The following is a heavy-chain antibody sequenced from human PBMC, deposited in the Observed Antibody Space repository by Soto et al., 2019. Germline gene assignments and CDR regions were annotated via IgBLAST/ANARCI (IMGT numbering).Heavy chain of an antibody. CDR3: AHGLGSSSGTNYYYVMDV. CDR2: IYWDDDK. CDR1: GFSLSTGGVG. J-gene: IGHJ6*02. Sequence: QITLKESGPPLVKPRQTLTLTCTFSGFSLSTGGVGVGWIRQPPGKALEWLALIYWDDDKRYRPSLKSRLTITKDTSKNQVVLTMTNMDPVDTATYYCAHGLGSSSGTNYYYVMDVWGQGTTVTVSS. D-gene: IGHD6-6*01. V-gene: IGHV2-5*02.